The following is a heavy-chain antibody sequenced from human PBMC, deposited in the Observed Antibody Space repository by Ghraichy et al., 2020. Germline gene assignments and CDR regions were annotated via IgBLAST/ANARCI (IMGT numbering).Heavy chain of an antibody. CDR1: GGSISSYY. CDR3: AREVDYDFWSGYYPRAFDI. J-gene: IGHJ3*02. D-gene: IGHD3-3*01. CDR2: IYYSGST. V-gene: IGHV4-59*01. Sequence: SETLSLTCTVSGGSISSYYWSWIRQPPGKGLEWIGYIYYSGSTNYNPSLKSRVTISVDTSKNQFSLKLSSVTAADTAVYYCAREVDYDFWSGYYPRAFDIWGQGTMVTVSS.